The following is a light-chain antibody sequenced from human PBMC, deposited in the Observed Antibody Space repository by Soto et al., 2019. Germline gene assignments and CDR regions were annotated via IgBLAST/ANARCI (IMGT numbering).Light chain of an antibody. CDR3: QQYGSSSIT. V-gene: IGKV3-20*01. CDR2: GAY. CDR1: QSVSSSY. Sequence: ESLLTQSPGTLSFSPGERATVSCMASQSVSSSYLAWYQQKPGQAPRLLIYGAYSRATGITDRFSGSGSGTDFTLTISRLEPEDFAVYYCQQYGSSSITFGQGTRLEIK. J-gene: IGKJ5*01.